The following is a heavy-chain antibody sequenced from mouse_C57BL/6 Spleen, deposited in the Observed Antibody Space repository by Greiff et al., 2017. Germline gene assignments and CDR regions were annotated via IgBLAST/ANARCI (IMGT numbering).Heavy chain of an antibody. V-gene: IGHV2-2*01. CDR2: IWSGGST. Sequence: QVQLKESGPGLVQPSQSLSITCTVSGFSLTSYGVHWVRQSPGKGLEWLGVIWSGGSTDYNAAFISRLSISKDNSKSQVFFKMNSLQADDTAIYYCARRDYDYDGDSMDYWGQGTSVTVSS. J-gene: IGHJ4*01. CDR1: GFSLTSYG. CDR3: ARRDYDYDGDSMDY. D-gene: IGHD2-4*01.